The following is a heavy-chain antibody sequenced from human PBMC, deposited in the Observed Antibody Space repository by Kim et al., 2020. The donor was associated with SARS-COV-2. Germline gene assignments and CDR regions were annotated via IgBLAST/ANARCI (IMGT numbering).Heavy chain of an antibody. CDR1: GGTFSSYA. CDR2: IIPILGIA. Sequence: SVKVSCKASGGTFSSYAISWVRQAPGQGLEWMGGIIPILGIANYAQKFQGRVTITADKSTSTAYMELSSLRSEDTAVYYCEIVTPESHYFDYWGQGTLVTVSS. V-gene: IGHV1-69*10. J-gene: IGHJ4*02. D-gene: IGHD1-20*01. CDR3: EIVTPESHYFDY.